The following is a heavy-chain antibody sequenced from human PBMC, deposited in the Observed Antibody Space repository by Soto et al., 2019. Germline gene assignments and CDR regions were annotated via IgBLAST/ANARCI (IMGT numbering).Heavy chain of an antibody. Sequence: NPSETLSLTGNVSGASISSDDYYWTWIRQPPGKGLEWIGYIYHTGRTSYNPALRSRLTISIDRSKNQFSLTLSSVSAADTALYYCARDQSSSPDFFDYWGQGTLVTVSS. V-gene: IGHV4-30-4*01. CDR2: IYHTGRT. J-gene: IGHJ4*02. CDR1: GASISSDDYY. CDR3: ARDQSSSPDFFDY. D-gene: IGHD6-6*01.